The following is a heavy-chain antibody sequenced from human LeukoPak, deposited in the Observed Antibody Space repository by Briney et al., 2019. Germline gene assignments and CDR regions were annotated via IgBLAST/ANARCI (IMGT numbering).Heavy chain of an antibody. D-gene: IGHD6-13*01. CDR2: IPYDGSNI. Sequence: GGSLRLSCAASGFTFSSYGMHWVRQAPGKGLEWVAFIPYDGSNIYYAGSVKGRFTISRDNSKNTLYVQMNSLRAEDTAVYYCGRGSSSWYSIAPDYWGQGTLVTVSS. CDR1: GFTFSSYG. CDR3: GRGSSSWYSIAPDY. J-gene: IGHJ4*02. V-gene: IGHV3-30*02.